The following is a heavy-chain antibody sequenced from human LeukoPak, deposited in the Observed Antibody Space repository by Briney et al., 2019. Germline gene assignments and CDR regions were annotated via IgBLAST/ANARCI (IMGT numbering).Heavy chain of an antibody. CDR2: VFRLQTVRT. Sequence: SETLSLTCTVSDSSITSTYYWAWFRQPPGKGLEWIATVFRLQTVRTFNNPSLESRVTMSLDPSQSQFSLNLTSVTAADTALYFCARVLHAPYLIDPWGQGTLVTVSS. CDR1: DSSITSTYY. D-gene: IGHD2-8*01. V-gene: IGHV4-38-2*02. J-gene: IGHJ5*02. CDR3: ARVLHAPYLIDP.